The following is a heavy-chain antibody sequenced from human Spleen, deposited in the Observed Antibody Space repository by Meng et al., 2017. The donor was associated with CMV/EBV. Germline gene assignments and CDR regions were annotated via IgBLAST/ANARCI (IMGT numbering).Heavy chain of an antibody. Sequence: QVHLQESGPGLVKPSETLSLPCTVSGGSISSHYWSWIRQPAGKGLEWIGRIYTSGSTNYNPSLKSRVTMSVDTSKNQFSLKLSSVTAADTAVYYCARETGGYGSGSVDYWGQGTLVTVSS. CDR1: GGSISSHY. J-gene: IGHJ4*02. CDR2: IYTSGST. D-gene: IGHD3-10*01. V-gene: IGHV4-4*07. CDR3: ARETGGYGSGSVDY.